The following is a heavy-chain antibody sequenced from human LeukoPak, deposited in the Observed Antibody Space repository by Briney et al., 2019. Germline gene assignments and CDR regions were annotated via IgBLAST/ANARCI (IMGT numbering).Heavy chain of an antibody. V-gene: IGHV4-34*01. D-gene: IGHD2-2*01. CDR1: GGSFSGYH. CDR3: ARHSSTSCYLCFDY. CDR2: IYYSGST. J-gene: IGHJ4*02. Sequence: SETLSLTCVVYGGSFSGYHWSWIRQPPGKGLEWSGSIYYSGSTYYNPSLKSRVTISVDTSKNQFSLKLSSVTAADTAVYYCARHSSTSCYLCFDYWGQGTLVTVSS.